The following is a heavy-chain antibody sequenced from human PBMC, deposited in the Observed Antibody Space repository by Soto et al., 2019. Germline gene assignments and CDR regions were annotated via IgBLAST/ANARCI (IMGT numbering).Heavy chain of an antibody. Sequence: PSETLSLTCTVSGGSISNYFWSWIRQPPGKGLEWIGYIYDIKSTNYNPSIKSRVTISVDTSKNQFSLKLSSVTVADTAVYYCAGQPYNSRFDPWGQGTLVTVSS. CDR2: IYDIKST. V-gene: IGHV4-59*08. D-gene: IGHD1-20*01. CDR3: AGQPYNSRFDP. J-gene: IGHJ5*02. CDR1: GGSISNYF.